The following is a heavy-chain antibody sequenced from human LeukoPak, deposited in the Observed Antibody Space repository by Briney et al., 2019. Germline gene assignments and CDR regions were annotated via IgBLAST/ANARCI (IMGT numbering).Heavy chain of an antibody. D-gene: IGHD1/OR15-1a*01. CDR3: AREYNWNTKGAFDI. J-gene: IGHJ3*02. V-gene: IGHV3-7*01. CDR1: GFTFSNYW. CDR2: MKQDGSEK. Sequence: GGSLRLSCAASGFTFSNYWMSWVRQAPGKGLEWVANMKQDGSEKYYVDSVKGRFTISRDNSKNTLYLQMNSLRAEDTAVYYCAREYNWNTKGAFDIWGQGTMVTVSS.